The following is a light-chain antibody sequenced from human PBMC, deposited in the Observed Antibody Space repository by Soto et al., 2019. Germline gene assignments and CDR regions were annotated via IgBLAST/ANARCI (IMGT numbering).Light chain of an antibody. CDR2: LGS. CDR1: QSLLHSNGYNY. V-gene: IGKV2-28*01. Sequence: DIVMTQSPLSLPVTPGEPASISCRSSQSLLHSNGYNYLDWYLQKPVQSPHLLIYLGSNRASGVPERVSGSGSGTDFTLKISRVEAEDVGVYYCMQALQTPVTFGQGTRLEIK. J-gene: IGKJ5*01. CDR3: MQALQTPVT.